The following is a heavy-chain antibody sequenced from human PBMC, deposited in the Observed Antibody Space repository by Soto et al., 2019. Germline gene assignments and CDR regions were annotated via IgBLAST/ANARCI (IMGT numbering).Heavy chain of an antibody. D-gene: IGHD3-9*01. CDR3: ARVDHRGYFAILTDY. V-gene: IGHV4-31*03. CDR1: GDSLSGGGHY. CDR2: IYDSVNT. Sequence: SETLSLTCTVSGDSLSGGGHYWSWIRQHSGKGLEWIGHIYDSVNTYYSPSLRSRVTISADMSKNQFSLNLRSVTAADTAVYYCARVDHRGYFAILTDYWGQGTLVTVSS. J-gene: IGHJ4*02.